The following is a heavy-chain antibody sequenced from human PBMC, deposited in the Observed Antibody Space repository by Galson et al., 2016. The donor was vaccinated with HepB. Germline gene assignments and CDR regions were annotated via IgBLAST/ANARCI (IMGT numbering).Heavy chain of an antibody. J-gene: IGHJ5*02. V-gene: IGHV1-8*01. CDR2: MKARTFNT. Sequence: SVKVSCKAFGYTFNNYDFNWVRQATGQGLEFMGWMKARTFNTGFAQSFQDRLTMTRNASTSTVYMELSSLRPEDTAVYYRARKNMATGWFDLWGQGTLVTVSS. CDR3: ARKNMATGWFDL. D-gene: IGHD2/OR15-2a*01. CDR1: GYTFNNYD.